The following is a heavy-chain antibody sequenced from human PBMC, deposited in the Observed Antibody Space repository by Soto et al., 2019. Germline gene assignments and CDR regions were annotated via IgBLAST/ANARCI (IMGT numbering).Heavy chain of an antibody. CDR3: ARELWNDVFLYYYGMDV. CDR2: TYYRSKWYN. D-gene: IGHD1-1*01. V-gene: IGHV6-1*01. Sequence: PSQTLSLTCAISVDIVSSNSAAWNCIRQSPSRGLEWLGRTYYRSKWYNDYAVSVKSRITINPDTSKNQFSLQLNSVTPEDTAVYYCARELWNDVFLYYYGMDVWGQGTTVTVSS. J-gene: IGHJ6*02. CDR1: VDIVSSNSAA.